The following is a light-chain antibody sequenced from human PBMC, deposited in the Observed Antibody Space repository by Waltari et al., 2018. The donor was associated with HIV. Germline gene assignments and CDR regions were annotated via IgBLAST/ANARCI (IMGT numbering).Light chain of an antibody. CDR1: QSVSSNY. V-gene: IGKV3-20*01. CDR2: GAS. CDR3: QQYVSSPLT. J-gene: IGKJ4*01. Sequence: EIVLTQSPGPLSLSPGERATLSCRASQSVSSNYLAWYQQKPGQAPRLLIYGASSRATGLPDRISGSGSGTDFTLTISRLEPEDFAVYFCQQYVSSPLTFGGGTNLEIK.